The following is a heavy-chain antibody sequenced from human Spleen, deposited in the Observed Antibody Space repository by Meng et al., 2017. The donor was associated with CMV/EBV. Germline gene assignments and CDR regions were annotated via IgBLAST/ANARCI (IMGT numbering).Heavy chain of an antibody. CDR1: GFTFSSYA. Sequence: QVQLLAFGGGVVQPGGSLRLSCAASGFTFSSYAMYWVRQAPGKGLQWVSFIHYDGTTKHCVDSVKGRFTISRDNSKNTLYLQMNSLRTEDTAVYYCVKDGGYYSGDYWGQGTLVTVSS. CDR2: IHYDGTTK. J-gene: IGHJ4*02. V-gene: IGHV3-30*02. CDR3: VKDGGYYSGDY. D-gene: IGHD4-11*01.